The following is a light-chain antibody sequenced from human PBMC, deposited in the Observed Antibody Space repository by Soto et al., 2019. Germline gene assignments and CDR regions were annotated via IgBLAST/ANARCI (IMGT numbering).Light chain of an antibody. CDR2: KAS. V-gene: IGKV1-5*03. CDR1: QTISSW. J-gene: IGKJ1*01. Sequence: DIQMNQSPSTLSGSVGDRVTITCRASQTISSWLAWYQQKPGKAPKLLIYKASTLKSGVPSRFSGSGSGTEFTLTISSLQPDDFATYYCQHYNSYSEAFGQGGNV. CDR3: QHYNSYSEA.